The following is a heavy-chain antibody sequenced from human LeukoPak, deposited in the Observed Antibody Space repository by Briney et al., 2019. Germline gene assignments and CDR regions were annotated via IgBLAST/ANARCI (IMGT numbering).Heavy chain of an antibody. CDR2: IYYSGSP. V-gene: IGHV4-59*01. D-gene: IGHD1-1*01. CDR3: ARYKDYYYYMDV. J-gene: IGHJ6*03. CDR1: GGSISSYY. Sequence: SETLSLTCTVSGGSISSYYWSWIRQPPGKGLECIGYIYYSGSPNYNPSLNSRVTISLDTSRNQFSLKLGSVTAADTAVYYCARYKDYYYYMDVWGKGTTVTISS.